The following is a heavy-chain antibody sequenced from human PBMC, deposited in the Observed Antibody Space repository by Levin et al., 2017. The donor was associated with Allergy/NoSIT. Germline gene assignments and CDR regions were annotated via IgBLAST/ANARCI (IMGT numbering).Heavy chain of an antibody. V-gene: IGHV2-5*02. CDR2: IYWDEDK. D-gene: IGHD4-17*01. CDR3: THSRPPLRTRHFDY. Sequence: SGPTLVKPTQTLTLTCSYSGFSLSSPGVGVGWVRQSPGKALEWLALIYWDEDKRYSPSLRSRLTISMDTSKNQVFRRMTNMDPVDTGTYYCTHSRPPLRTRHFDYWGQGALVNVSS. J-gene: IGHJ4*02. CDR1: GFSLSSPGVG.